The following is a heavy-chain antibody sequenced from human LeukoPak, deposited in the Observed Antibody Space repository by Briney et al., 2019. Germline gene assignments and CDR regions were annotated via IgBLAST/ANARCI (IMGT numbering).Heavy chain of an antibody. CDR2: ISGSGGST. V-gene: IGHV3-23*01. Sequence: GGSLRLSCAASGFTFSSYAVSWVRQAPGKGLEWVSAISGSGGSTYYADSVKGRFTISRDNSKNTLYLQMNSLRAEDTAVYYCAKDYYDSSGYYSNFDYWGQGTLVTVSS. J-gene: IGHJ4*02. D-gene: IGHD3-22*01. CDR1: GFTFSSYA. CDR3: AKDYYDSSGYYSNFDY.